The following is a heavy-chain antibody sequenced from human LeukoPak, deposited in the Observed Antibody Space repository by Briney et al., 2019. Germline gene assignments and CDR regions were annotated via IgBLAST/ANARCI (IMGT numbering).Heavy chain of an antibody. V-gene: IGHV1-2*02. CDR1: GYTFTGYY. D-gene: IGHD2-2*02. CDR3: ARDQRYCSSTSCFTSGMDV. J-gene: IGHJ6*02. CDR2: INPNSGGT. Sequence: ASVKVSCKASGYTFTGYYMHWVRQAPGQGLEWMGWINPNSGGTNYAQKFQGRVTMTRDTSISTAYMELSRLRSDGTAVYYCARDQRYCSSTSCFTSGMDVWGQGTTVTVSS.